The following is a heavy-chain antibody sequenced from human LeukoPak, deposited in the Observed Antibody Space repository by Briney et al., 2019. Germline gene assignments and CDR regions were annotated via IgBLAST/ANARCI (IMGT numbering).Heavy chain of an antibody. Sequence: GATVKVSCKASGGTFSSYAISWVRQAPRQGLEWMGVIIPIFGTANYAQKFQGRVTITADESTSTAYMELSSLRSEDTAVYYCAPLTGDFGAREDLSGILEYWGQGTLVTVSS. J-gene: IGHJ4*02. D-gene: IGHD7-27*01. CDR2: IIPIFGTA. CDR1: GGTFSSYA. V-gene: IGHV1-69*01. CDR3: APLTGDFGAREDLSGILEY.